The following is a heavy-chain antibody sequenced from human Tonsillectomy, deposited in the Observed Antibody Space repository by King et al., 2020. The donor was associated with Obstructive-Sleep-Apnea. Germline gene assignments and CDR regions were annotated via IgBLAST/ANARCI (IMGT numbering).Heavy chain of an antibody. D-gene: IGHD3-16*02. J-gene: IGHJ4*02. CDR3: AKGSYRHDY. Sequence: VQLVESGGGLVQSGGSLRLSCAASGFTFSDYWMTWVRQAPGKGLEWVANIKQDGSEKYYVDSVKGRFTISRENADNSLSLQMDSLRAEDTAVYYCAKGSYRHDYWGQGTLVTVSS. CDR1: GFTFSDYW. V-gene: IGHV3-7*01. CDR2: IKQDGSEK.